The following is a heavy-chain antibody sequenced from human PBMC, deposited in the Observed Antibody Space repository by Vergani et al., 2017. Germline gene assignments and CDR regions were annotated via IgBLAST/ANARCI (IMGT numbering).Heavy chain of an antibody. CDR2: TNPSGGHT. Sequence: QVQLVQPGAEVKKPGASVKVSCKTPGYTFSNYYMHWVRQAPGQGFEWMGITNPSGGHTNYAQKFQGRVTMTRDTSTSTVYMELSSLRSEYTAIYYCARGDYSILTGYRYWGQGTLVTVSA. D-gene: IGHD3-9*01. CDR1: GYTFSNYY. J-gene: IGHJ4*02. CDR3: ARGDYSILTGYRY. V-gene: IGHV1-46*03.